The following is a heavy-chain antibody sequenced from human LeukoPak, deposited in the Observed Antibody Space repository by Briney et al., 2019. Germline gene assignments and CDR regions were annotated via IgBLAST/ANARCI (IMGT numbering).Heavy chain of an antibody. CDR2: ISSSASTI. V-gene: IGHV3-48*03. D-gene: IGHD1-26*01. CDR1: GFTFSSYE. CDR3: AREAGDRGFDY. J-gene: IGHJ4*02. Sequence: GGSLRLSCAASGFTFSSYEMNWVRQAPGKGLEWVAYISSSASTIYYADSVKGRFTISRDNAKNSLDLQMNSLRAEDTAVYYCAREAGDRGFDYWGQGTLVTVSS.